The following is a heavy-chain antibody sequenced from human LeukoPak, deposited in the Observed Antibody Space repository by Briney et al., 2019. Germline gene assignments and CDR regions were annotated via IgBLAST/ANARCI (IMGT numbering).Heavy chain of an antibody. J-gene: IGHJ3*01. CDR3: ANSWYYLDSSGLPKSDAFDR. Sequence: SETLSLTCAVSGGSISSGAYWGWVRQPPGKGLEWIGTIYHSGSTYHNPSLNSRVTISIDTSKNQFSLKLSSVTAADTAVYYCANSWYYLDSSGLPKSDAFDRWGPGTLVTVSS. CDR1: GGSISSGAY. V-gene: IGHV4-38-2*01. D-gene: IGHD3-22*01. CDR2: IYHSGST.